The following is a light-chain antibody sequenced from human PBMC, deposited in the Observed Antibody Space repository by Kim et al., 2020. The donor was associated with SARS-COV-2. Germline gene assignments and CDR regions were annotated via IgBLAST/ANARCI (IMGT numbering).Light chain of an antibody. V-gene: IGLV3-9*01. CDR2: RDS. Sequence: ALGQTARFSCGGNNIGRKNVIWDQQKPGQAPVLVIYRDSNRPSGIPERFSGSNSGNTATLTISRAQAGDEADYYCQVWDSSTGGVFGGGTQLTVL. J-gene: IGLJ2*01. CDR3: QVWDSSTGGV. CDR1: NIGRKN.